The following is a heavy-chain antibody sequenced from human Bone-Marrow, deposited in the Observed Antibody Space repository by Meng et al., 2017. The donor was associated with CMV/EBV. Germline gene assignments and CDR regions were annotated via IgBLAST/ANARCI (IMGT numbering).Heavy chain of an antibody. Sequence: SVKVSCKASGGTFSSYAISWVRQAPGQGLEWMGGIIPIFGTANYAQKFQGRVTITTDESTGTAYMELSSLRSEDTAVYYCARDLVAGYYAFDIWGQGTMVTVSS. V-gene: IGHV1-69*05. CDR1: GGTFSSYA. CDR3: ARDLVAGYYAFDI. CDR2: IIPIFGTA. D-gene: IGHD3-9*01. J-gene: IGHJ3*02.